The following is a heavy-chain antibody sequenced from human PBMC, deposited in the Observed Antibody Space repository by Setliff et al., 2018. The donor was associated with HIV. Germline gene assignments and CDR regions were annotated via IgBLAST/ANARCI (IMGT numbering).Heavy chain of an antibody. D-gene: IGHD5-12*01. J-gene: IGHJ2*01. CDR2: ISSRGSTI. V-gene: IGHV3-11*04. CDR1: GFTFSDYY. CDR3: ARVPVMATITYWYFDL. Sequence: PGGSLRLSCAASGFTFSDYYMSWIRQAPGKGLEWVSYISSRGSTIYYADSVKGRFTISRDNAKNSLYLQMNSLRAEDTTIYYCARVPVMATITYWYFDLWGRGTLVTVS.